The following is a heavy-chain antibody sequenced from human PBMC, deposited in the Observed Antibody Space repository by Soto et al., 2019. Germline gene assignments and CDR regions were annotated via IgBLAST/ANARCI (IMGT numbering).Heavy chain of an antibody. V-gene: IGHV4-59*01. CDR3: ARGLGATTTGFGP. D-gene: IGHD1-26*01. CDR1: GGSISSYY. J-gene: IGHJ5*02. CDR2: IYYSGST. Sequence: QVQLQESGPGLVKPSETLSLTCTVSGGSISSYYWSWIRQPPGKGLEWIGYIYYSGSTNYNPSLKSRVTISVDTSKNQCSLGLGLVTAADTAVYDWARGLGATTTGFGPWGQGPLVTVSS.